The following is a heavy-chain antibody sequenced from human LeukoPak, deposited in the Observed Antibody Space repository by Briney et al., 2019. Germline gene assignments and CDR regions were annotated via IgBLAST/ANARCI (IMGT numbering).Heavy chain of an antibody. Sequence: GGSLRLSCAASEFIFRNYWMIWVRQAPGKGLEWVAVISYDGSNKYYADSVKGRFTISRDNSKNTLYLQMNSLRAEDTAVYYCARDRPDYWGQGTLVAVSS. CDR2: ISYDGSNK. CDR1: EFIFRNYW. V-gene: IGHV3-30*03. J-gene: IGHJ4*02. CDR3: ARDRPDY.